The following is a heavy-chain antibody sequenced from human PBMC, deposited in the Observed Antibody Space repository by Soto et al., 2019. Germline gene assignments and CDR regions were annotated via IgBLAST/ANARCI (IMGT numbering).Heavy chain of an antibody. CDR3: DSRYGYAFDV. CDR2: IYYSGST. Sequence: SETLSLTCTVSGGSISSYYWSWIRQPPGKGLEWIGYIYYSGSTNYNPSLKSRVTISVDTSKNQFSLKLSSVTAADTAVYYCDSRYGYAFDVWGQGRMVTVSS. J-gene: IGHJ3*01. D-gene: IGHD6-25*01. V-gene: IGHV4-59*01. CDR1: GGSISSYY.